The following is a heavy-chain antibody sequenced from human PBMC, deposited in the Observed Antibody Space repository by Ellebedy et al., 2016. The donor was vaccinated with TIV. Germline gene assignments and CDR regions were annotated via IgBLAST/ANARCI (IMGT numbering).Heavy chain of an antibody. CDR1: GFIFSTYW. CDR3: VRDGSYDYGDY. D-gene: IGHD3-16*01. CDR2: IYNDGSST. Sequence: GESLKISCGASGFIFSTYWMHWVRQAPGKVLFWVSRIYNDGSSTSYADSVEGRFTISRDNPKNTVYLQMNSLRVEDTAVYYCVRDGSYDYGDYWGQGTVVTVSS. J-gene: IGHJ4*02. V-gene: IGHV3-74*01.